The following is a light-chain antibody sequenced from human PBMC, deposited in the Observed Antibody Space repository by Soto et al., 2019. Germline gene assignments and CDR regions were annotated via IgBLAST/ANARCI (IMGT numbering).Light chain of an antibody. J-gene: IGKJ1*01. CDR3: LQHSAYPRT. V-gene: IGKV1-17*01. Sequence: DIPMTQSPSSLSASVGDRVTITCRASQGIGNDLGWYQQKPGKAPKRLIYVASSLQSGVPSRFGGSGSGTEFTLTISSLQPEDFATYYCLQHSAYPRTFGQGTKVEIK. CDR2: VAS. CDR1: QGIGND.